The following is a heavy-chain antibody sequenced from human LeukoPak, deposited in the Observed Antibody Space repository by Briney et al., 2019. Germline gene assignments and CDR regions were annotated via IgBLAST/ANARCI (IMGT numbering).Heavy chain of an antibody. V-gene: IGHV3-74*01. J-gene: IGHJ4*02. Sequence: GGSLRLSCAASGFTFSSYWMYWVRQAPGKGPVWVARINTDGSSLNYADSVKGRFTISRDNAKNSLYLQMNSLRAEDTALYYCAKDYDSSGYTSFDYWGQGTLVTVSS. CDR3: AKDYDSSGYTSFDY. CDR2: INTDGSSL. D-gene: IGHD3-22*01. CDR1: GFTFSSYW.